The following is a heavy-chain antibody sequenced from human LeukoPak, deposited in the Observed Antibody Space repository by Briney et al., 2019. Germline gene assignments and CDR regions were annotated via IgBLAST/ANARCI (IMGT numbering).Heavy chain of an antibody. CDR2: ISSTGSTT. D-gene: IGHD1-26*01. Sequence: GGSLRLSCAASGFTFSSYEMNWVRQAPGKGQEWVSYISSTGSTTYYADSVKGRFTISRDNAKNSLYLQMNSLRAEDTAVYYCARVLSGTYLDYWGRGTLVTVSS. J-gene: IGHJ4*02. V-gene: IGHV3-48*03. CDR3: ARVLSGTYLDY. CDR1: GFTFSSYE.